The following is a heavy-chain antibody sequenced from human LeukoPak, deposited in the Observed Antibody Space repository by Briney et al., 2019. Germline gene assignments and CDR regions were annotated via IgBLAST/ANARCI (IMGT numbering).Heavy chain of an antibody. CDR1: SFTFSSYA. Sequence: GGSLRLSCAASSFTFSSYAMHWVRQAPGKGLEGVAVISYDGSNKYSADSVKGRFTISRDNSKNTLYLQMNSLRAEDTAVYYCARAGGGPTTLYCYFDLWGRGTLVTVSS. V-gene: IGHV3-30*04. CDR2: ISYDGSNK. D-gene: IGHD1-7*01. J-gene: IGHJ2*01. CDR3: ARAGGGPTTLYCYFDL.